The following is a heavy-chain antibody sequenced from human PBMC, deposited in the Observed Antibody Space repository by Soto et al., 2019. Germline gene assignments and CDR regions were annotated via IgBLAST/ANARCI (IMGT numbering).Heavy chain of an antibody. J-gene: IGHJ2*01. CDR2: IYYSGST. Sequence: QVQLQESGPGLVKPSETLSLTCTVSGGSISSYYWSWIRQPPGKGLEWIGYIYYSGSTNYNPSLTSRVTISVDTSKNQFSLKLSSVTAADTAVYYCASSAGGTPEPRYWYFDLWGRGTLVTVSS. CDR3: ASSAGGTPEPRYWYFDL. D-gene: IGHD3-16*01. V-gene: IGHV4-59*01. CDR1: GGSISSYY.